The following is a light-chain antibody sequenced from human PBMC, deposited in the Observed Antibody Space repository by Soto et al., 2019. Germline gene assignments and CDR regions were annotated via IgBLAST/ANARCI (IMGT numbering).Light chain of an antibody. J-gene: IGKJ5*01. CDR1: ERVSSSY. CDR2: DAS. V-gene: IGKV3D-20*01. Sequence: IVWTQSPATMSLSPGERATLSCGASERVSSSYVAWYQMKAGLAPRLLIHDASTRASGIPDRFRGSKSGTDFTLTIRGLEAEDAALYYCQQYGSSPITFGQGTRLEIK. CDR3: QQYGSSPIT.